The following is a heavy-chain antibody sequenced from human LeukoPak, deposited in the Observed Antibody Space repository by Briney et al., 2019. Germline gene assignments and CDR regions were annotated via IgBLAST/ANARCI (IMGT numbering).Heavy chain of an antibody. Sequence: GGSLRLSCAASGFTFSNAWMSWVRQAPGRGLEWVGRIRSKADGGTTDYAAPVRGRFTISRDDSKNTLYLQMNSLKTEDTAVYYCATDSYTVVTPGVWCWGQGTLVTVSS. CDR2: IRSKADGGTT. V-gene: IGHV3-15*01. J-gene: IGHJ4*02. D-gene: IGHD4-23*01. CDR3: ATDSYTVVTPGVWC. CDR1: GFTFSNAW.